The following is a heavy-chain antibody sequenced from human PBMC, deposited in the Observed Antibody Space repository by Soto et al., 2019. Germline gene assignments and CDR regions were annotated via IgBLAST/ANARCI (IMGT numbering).Heavy chain of an antibody. D-gene: IGHD3-3*01. Sequence: QITLKESGPTLVKPTQTLTLTCTFSGFSLTTSGVGVGWIRQPPGKPLEWLALIYWDDDKRYSPSLKSRLTITKDPSKNQVVLTRTNMDPVDTGTYYCAHRRAILGVVYGMDVWGQGTTVTVSS. CDR3: AHRRAILGVVYGMDV. CDR1: GFSLTTSGVG. V-gene: IGHV2-5*02. J-gene: IGHJ6*02. CDR2: IYWDDDK.